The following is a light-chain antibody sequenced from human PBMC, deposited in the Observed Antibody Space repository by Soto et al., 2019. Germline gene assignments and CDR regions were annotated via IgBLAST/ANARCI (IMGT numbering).Light chain of an antibody. V-gene: IGLV4-69*01. CDR2: LHSDSSH. Sequence: QLVLTQSPSASASPGASVKLTCTLSSAHSSYAIAWHQQQPEKGPRHLMKLHSDSSHSKGVGLPDRFSGSSSGADRYLTIARLQSEDEADYYCQTWGTGSPYVFGTGTKLTVL. CDR1: SAHSSYA. J-gene: IGLJ1*01. CDR3: QTWGTGSPYV.